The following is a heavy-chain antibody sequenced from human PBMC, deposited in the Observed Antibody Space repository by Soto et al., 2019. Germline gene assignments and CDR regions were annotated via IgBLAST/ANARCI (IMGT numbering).Heavy chain of an antibody. CDR2: IIPIFGTA. J-gene: IGHJ6*02. CDR3: ARVKLERTRHYYYYGMDV. CDR1: GGTFSSYA. Sequence: QVQLVQSGAEVKKPGSSVKVSCKASGGTFSSYAISWVRQAPGQGLEWMGGIIPIFGTANYAQKFQGRVTITADESTSTAYMELSSLRSEDTAVYYCARVKLERTRHYYYYGMDVWGQGTTVTVSS. D-gene: IGHD1-1*01. V-gene: IGHV1-69*01.